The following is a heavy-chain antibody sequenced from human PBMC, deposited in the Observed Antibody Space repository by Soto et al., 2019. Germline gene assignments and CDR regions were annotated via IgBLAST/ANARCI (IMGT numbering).Heavy chain of an antibody. V-gene: IGHV1-58*02. CDR3: ARGHYGDYDH. Sequence: SVKVSCKASGFSFTSSAMQWLRQARGQRLEWIGWIVVGSGNTNYAQKFQERVTITRDMSTSTAYMELSSLRSEDTAVYYCARGHYGDYDHWGQGTLVTVSS. D-gene: IGHD4-17*01. CDR2: IVVGSGNT. CDR1: GFSFTSSA. J-gene: IGHJ5*02.